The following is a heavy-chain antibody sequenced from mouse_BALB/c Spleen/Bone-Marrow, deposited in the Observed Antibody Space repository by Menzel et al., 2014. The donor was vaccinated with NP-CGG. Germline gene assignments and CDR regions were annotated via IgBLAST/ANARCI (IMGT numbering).Heavy chain of an antibody. Sequence: QVQLQQSGAELVWPGTSVKVSCKASGYAFTNYWIEWIKQRPGQGLEWIGVINPGSGGINYNEKFKGKATLTADKSSSTAYMQLSSLTSDDSAVYYRARELVRGMDYWGQGTSVTVSS. CDR2: INPGSGGI. CDR1: GYAFTNYW. CDR3: ARELVRGMDY. D-gene: IGHD1-1*01. V-gene: IGHV1-54*01. J-gene: IGHJ4*01.